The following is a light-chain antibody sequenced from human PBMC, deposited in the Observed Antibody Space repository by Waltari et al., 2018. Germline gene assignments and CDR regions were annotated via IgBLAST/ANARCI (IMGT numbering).Light chain of an antibody. V-gene: IGKV1-8*01. CDR1: QGINTY. CDR2: AAS. Sequence: AIRMTQSPSSFSASTGDRVTITCRASQGINTYVAWYQQKPGKAPRLLIYAASTLQGGVPSRFSGSGSGTDFTLTISSLQSEDFATYYCQQYYSYPRTFGPGTKVEIK. J-gene: IGKJ1*01. CDR3: QQYYSYPRT.